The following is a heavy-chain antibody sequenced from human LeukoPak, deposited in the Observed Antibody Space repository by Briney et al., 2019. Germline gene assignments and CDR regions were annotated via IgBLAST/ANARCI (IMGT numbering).Heavy chain of an antibody. Sequence: GGSLRLSCAASGFTFDDYAMHWVRQALGRGLEWVSHITWDGGSTHYADSVEGRFTISRDNAKNSLYLQMNSLRVEDTALYYCAKDIGRVDTASTYMDVWGKGTTVTISS. V-gene: IGHV3-43D*03. CDR3: AKDIGRVDTASTYMDV. CDR1: GFTFDDYA. D-gene: IGHD5-18*01. J-gene: IGHJ6*03. CDR2: ITWDGGST.